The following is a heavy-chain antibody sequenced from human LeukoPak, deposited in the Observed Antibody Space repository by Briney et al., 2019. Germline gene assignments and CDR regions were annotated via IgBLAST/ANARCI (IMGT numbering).Heavy chain of an antibody. V-gene: IGHV4-59*08. J-gene: IGHJ1*01. CDR3: ARHSRWGGGFQH. Sequence: SETLSLTCTVSGGSISSYYWSWIRQPPGKGLEWIGYIYYSGSTNYNPSLKSRVTISVDTSKNQFSLKLSSVTAADTAVYYCARHSRWGGGFQHWGQGTLVTVSS. CDR1: GGSISSYY. CDR2: IYYSGST. D-gene: IGHD3-16*01.